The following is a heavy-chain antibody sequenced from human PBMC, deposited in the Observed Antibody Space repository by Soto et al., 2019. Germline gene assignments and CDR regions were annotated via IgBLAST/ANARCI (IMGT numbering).Heavy chain of an antibody. J-gene: IGHJ6*02. CDR3: ARDQPAIPFLAWTMDV. CDR1: GFSFSTFG. V-gene: IGHV3-33*01. D-gene: IGHD3-3*01. CDR2: IWSDGSNK. Sequence: PGGSLRLSCVASGFSFSTFGMHWVRQAPGKGLEWVSGIWSDGSNKYYTESVKGRFTISRDNSRSILYLQMDSLRAEDTSIYYCARDQPAIPFLAWTMDVWGPGTTVTVSS.